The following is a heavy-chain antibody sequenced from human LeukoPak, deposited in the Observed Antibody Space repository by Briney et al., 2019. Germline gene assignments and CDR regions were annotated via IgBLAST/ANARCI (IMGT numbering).Heavy chain of an antibody. CDR1: GGSISSYY. D-gene: IGHD3-10*01. V-gene: IGHV4-4*07. CDR3: ARHSMVRGFIYYYMDV. CDR2: IYTSGST. J-gene: IGHJ6*03. Sequence: SETLSLTCTVSGGSISSYYWSWIRQPAGKGLEWIGRIYTSGSTNYNPSLKSRVTISVDTSKNQFSLKLSSVTAADTAVYYCARHSMVRGFIYYYMDVWGKGTTVTISS.